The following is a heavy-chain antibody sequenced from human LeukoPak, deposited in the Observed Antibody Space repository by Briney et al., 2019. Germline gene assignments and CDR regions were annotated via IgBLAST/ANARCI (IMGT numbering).Heavy chain of an antibody. V-gene: IGHV3-23*01. J-gene: IGHJ4*02. CDR3: ARDRWYYDSSGYYFSDY. D-gene: IGHD3-22*01. CDR2: ISGSGGST. Sequence: GGSLRLSCAASGFTFSSYAMSWVRQAPGNGLECVSAISGSGGSTYYADSVKGRFTISRGNCKSTVYLQMNSLRAGDTAVYYCARDRWYYDSSGYYFSDYWGQGTLVTVSS. CDR1: GFTFSSYA.